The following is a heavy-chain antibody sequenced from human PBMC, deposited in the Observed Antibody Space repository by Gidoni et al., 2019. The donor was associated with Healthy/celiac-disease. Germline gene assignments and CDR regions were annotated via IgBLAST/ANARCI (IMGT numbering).Heavy chain of an antibody. CDR1: GSTFSSYS. Sequence: EVQLVESGGSLVQPGGSLRLSCAASGSTFSSYSMNWVRQAPGKGLECVSSISSSSSYIYYADSVKGRFTISRDNAKNSLYLQMNSLRAEDTAVYYCARAATSGWHFDYWGQGTLVTVSS. CDR3: ARAATSGWHFDY. J-gene: IGHJ4*02. CDR2: ISSSSSYI. D-gene: IGHD6-19*01. V-gene: IGHV3-21*01.